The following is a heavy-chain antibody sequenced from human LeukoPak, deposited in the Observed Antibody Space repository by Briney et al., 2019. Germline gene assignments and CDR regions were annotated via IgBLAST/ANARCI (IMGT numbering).Heavy chain of an antibody. J-gene: IGHJ3*02. CDR3: ARQKCTSTSCLTKNAFDI. V-gene: IGHV4-4*09. CDR1: GSISSYY. CDR2: IYTSGST. D-gene: IGHD2-2*01. Sequence: SETLSLTCTVSGSISSYYWSWIRQPPGKGLEWIGYIYTSGSTNYNPSLKSRVTISVDTSKNQFSLDLSSVTAADTAVYYRARQKCTSTSCLTKNAFDIWGQGTMVTVSS.